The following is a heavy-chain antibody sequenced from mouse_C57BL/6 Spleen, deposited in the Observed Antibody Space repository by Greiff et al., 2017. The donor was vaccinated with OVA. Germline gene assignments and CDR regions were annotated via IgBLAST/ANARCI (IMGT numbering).Heavy chain of an antibody. CDR2: ISDGGSYT. V-gene: IGHV5-4*01. CDR3: ARDRYDGYYGYFDV. CDR1: GFTFSSYA. J-gene: IGHJ1*03. Sequence: EVQVVESGGGLVKPGGSLKLSCAASGFTFSSYAMSWVRQTPEKRLEWVATISDGGSYTYYPDNVKGRFTISRDNAKNNLYLQMSHLKSEDTAMYYCARDRYDGYYGYFDVWGTGTTVTVSS. D-gene: IGHD2-3*01.